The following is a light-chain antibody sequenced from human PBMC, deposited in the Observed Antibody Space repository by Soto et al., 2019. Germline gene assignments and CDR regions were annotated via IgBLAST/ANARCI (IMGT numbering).Light chain of an antibody. CDR2: GAS. CDR3: QQYDSSAFT. V-gene: IGKV3-20*01. Sequence: EIVLTQSPGTLSWSPGERATLSCRASQSVGSSYLAWYQQKPGQAPRLLIYGASSRATGIPDRFSGSGSGTDFTLTISRLEPEDFAVYYCQQYDSSAFTFGPGTKVDVK. CDR1: QSVGSSY. J-gene: IGKJ3*01.